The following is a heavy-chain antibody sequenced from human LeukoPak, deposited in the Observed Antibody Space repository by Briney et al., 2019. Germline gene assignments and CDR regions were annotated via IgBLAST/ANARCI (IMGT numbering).Heavy chain of an antibody. Sequence: ASVKVSCKASGYTFTSYYMRWVRQAPGQGLEWMGWISAYNGNTNYAQKLQGRVTMTTDTSTSTAYMELRSLRSDDTAVYYCARVDHSYYDFWSALPGYWFDPWGQGTLVTVSS. V-gene: IGHV1-18*04. J-gene: IGHJ5*02. CDR1: GYTFTSYY. CDR3: ARVDHSYYDFWSALPGYWFDP. D-gene: IGHD3-3*01. CDR2: ISAYNGNT.